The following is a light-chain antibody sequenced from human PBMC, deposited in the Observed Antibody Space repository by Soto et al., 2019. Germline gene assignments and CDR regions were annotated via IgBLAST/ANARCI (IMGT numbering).Light chain of an antibody. Sequence: ALTQPASVSGSPGQSIAISCTGTSRDVGSYNLVSWYQQHPGKAPKVMIYEGSKRPSGVSDRFSGSKSGNTASLTISGLQADDEADYYCCSYAGDSTYVFGTGTKLTVL. CDR3: CSYAGDSTYV. CDR2: EGS. CDR1: SRDVGSYNL. J-gene: IGLJ1*01. V-gene: IGLV2-23*01.